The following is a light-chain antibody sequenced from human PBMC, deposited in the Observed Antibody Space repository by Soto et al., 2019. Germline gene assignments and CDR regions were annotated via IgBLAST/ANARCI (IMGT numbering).Light chain of an antibody. Sequence: EIVMTQSPATLSVSPGEGATLSCRASQSVRSDLAWYQHKPGLAPRLLIYGVSTRATGIPVRFSGSGSGTEFTLSISSLQSEDFAVYYCQQRNNWPPGITFGQGTRLDI. CDR2: GVS. CDR3: QQRNNWPPGIT. V-gene: IGKV3-15*01. CDR1: QSVRSD. J-gene: IGKJ5*01.